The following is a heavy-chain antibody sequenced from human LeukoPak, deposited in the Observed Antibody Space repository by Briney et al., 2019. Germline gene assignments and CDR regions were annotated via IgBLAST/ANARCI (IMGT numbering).Heavy chain of an antibody. Sequence: ASVKVSCKASGYTFTGYYMHWVRQAPGQGLEWMGWINPNSGGTNYAQKFQGRVTMTRDTSISTAYMELSRLRSDDTAVYYCARVLRPPFDYSRNHYYYYMDVWGEGTTVTVSS. CDR3: ARVLRPPFDYSRNHYYYYMDV. J-gene: IGHJ6*03. CDR2: INPNSGGT. CDR1: GYTFTGYY. D-gene: IGHD4-11*01. V-gene: IGHV1-2*02.